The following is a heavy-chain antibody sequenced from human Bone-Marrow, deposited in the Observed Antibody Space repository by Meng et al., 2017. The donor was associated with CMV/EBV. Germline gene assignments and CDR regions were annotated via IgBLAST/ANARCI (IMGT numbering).Heavy chain of an antibody. D-gene: IGHD6-6*01. V-gene: IGHV3-23*01. J-gene: IGHJ4*02. Sequence: GGSLRLSCAASGFTFSSYAMSWVRQAPGKGLEWVSAISGSGGSTYYADSVKGRFTISRDNSKNTLYLQMNSLRAEDTAVYYCAKGEGIAARRSYYFAYWGQGPLVTVYS. CDR1: GFTFSSYA. CDR3: AKGEGIAARRSYYFAY. CDR2: ISGSGGST.